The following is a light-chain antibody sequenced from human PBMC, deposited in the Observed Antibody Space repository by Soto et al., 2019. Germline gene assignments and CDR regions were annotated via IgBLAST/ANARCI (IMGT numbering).Light chain of an antibody. CDR3: QQYNNWWT. CDR1: QSLSNN. Sequence: EIVLTQSPGSLSVSPGGRATLSCRASQSLSNNYLAWYQQKPGQAPRLLIYGASTRATGIPARFSGSGSGTEFTLTISRLQSEDFAVYYCQQYNNWWTFGQGTKVDIK. V-gene: IGKV3-15*01. J-gene: IGKJ1*01. CDR2: GAS.